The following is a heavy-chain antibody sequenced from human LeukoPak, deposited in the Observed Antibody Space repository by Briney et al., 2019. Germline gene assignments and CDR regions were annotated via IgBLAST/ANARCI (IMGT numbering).Heavy chain of an antibody. CDR3: ARAAYSNSWPNPDDAFDI. CDR1: GFTFSSYS. D-gene: IGHD6-13*01. CDR2: ISSSSSYI. J-gene: IGHJ3*02. Sequence: GGSLRLSCAASGFTFSSYSMNWVRQAPGKGLEWVSSISSSSSYIYYADSVKGRFTISRDNAKNSLYLQMNSLRAEDTAVYYCARAAYSNSWPNPDDAFDIWGQGTMVTVSS. V-gene: IGHV3-21*01.